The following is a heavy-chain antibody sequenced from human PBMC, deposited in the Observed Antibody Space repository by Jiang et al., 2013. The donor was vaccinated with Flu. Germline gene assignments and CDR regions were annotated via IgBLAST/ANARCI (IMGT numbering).Heavy chain of an antibody. Sequence: PGLVKPSQTLSLTCTVSGGSISSGSYFWSWIRQPAGKGLEWIGRIHTGGSTNYNPSLKSRVTISVDTSKNQFSLKLSSVTAADTALYYCARYSGSVGYFDYWGQGTLVTVSS. V-gene: IGHV4-61*02. CDR3: ARYSGSVGYFDY. D-gene: IGHD1-26*01. CDR2: IHTGGST. J-gene: IGHJ4*02. CDR1: GGSISSGSYF.